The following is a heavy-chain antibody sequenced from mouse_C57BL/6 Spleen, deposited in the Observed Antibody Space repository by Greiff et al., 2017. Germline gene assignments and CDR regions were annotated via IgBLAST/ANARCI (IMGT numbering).Heavy chain of an antibody. Sequence: VQLQESGPGLVQPSQSLSITCTVSGFSLTSYGVHWVRQSPGKGLEWLGVIWSGGSTDYNAAFISRLSISKDNSKSQVFFKMNSLQADDTAIYYCARSITTVVNYAMDYWGQGTSVTVSS. V-gene: IGHV2-2*01. CDR1: GFSLTSYG. D-gene: IGHD1-1*01. CDR2: IWSGGST. CDR3: ARSITTVVNYAMDY. J-gene: IGHJ4*01.